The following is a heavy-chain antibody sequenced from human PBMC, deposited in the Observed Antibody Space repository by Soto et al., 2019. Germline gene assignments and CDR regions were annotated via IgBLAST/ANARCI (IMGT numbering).Heavy chain of an antibody. CDR2: IYHSGSI. CDR3: ARGPPHHY. CDR1: GGSVSSGSYY. V-gene: IGHV4-61*01. J-gene: IGHJ4*02. Sequence: PSETLSLTCTVSGGSVSSGSYYWSWIRQPPGKGLEWFGYIYHSGSIYYNPSLKSRVSISVDRSKNQFSLNLSSVTAADTAIYYCARGPPHHYWGQGTLVTVSS.